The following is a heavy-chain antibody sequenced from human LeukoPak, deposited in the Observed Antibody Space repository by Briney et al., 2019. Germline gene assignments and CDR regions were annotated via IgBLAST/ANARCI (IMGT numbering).Heavy chain of an antibody. D-gene: IGHD2-2*01. Sequence: ASVKVPCKAYGYTFTGYHMHWVRQAPGQGLEWMGRINPNSGDTNYAQKFQGRVTMTRDTSISTAYMELSRLRSDDTAVYYCARDYCSSTSCLFDYWGQGTLVTVSS. J-gene: IGHJ4*02. CDR3: ARDYCSSTSCLFDY. CDR2: INPNSGDT. V-gene: IGHV1-2*06. CDR1: GYTFTGYH.